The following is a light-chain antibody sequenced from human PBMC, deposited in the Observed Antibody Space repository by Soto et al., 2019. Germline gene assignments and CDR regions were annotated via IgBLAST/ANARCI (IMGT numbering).Light chain of an antibody. J-gene: IGKJ5*01. CDR1: QSVRSH. Sequence: IIITQSPAPLSVSPGEGVTLSCRASQSVRSHLAWYQQKPGQPPRLLIYGASTRATGIPARFSGSGFGTEFTLTISSLQSEDFAVYYCQQYKNWPLFGQGTRLEIK. CDR2: GAS. V-gene: IGKV3-15*01. CDR3: QQYKNWPL.